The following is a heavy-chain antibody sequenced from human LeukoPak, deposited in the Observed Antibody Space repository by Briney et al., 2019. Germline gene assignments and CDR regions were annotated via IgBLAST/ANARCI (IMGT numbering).Heavy chain of an antibody. CDR2: IYPGDSET. CDR1: GYIFTDYW. D-gene: IGHD2-21*01. J-gene: IGHJ6*02. Sequence: GASLQISCKGSGYIFTDYWIGWVRQMPGKGLGWMGIIYPGDSETEYSPSFQGQVIISADKSISTIYLQWSSLKASDTAMYYCARTNCDGDRCHKQGYYHGLDVWGQGTTVAVSS. V-gene: IGHV5-51*01. CDR3: ARTNCDGDRCHKQGYYHGLDV.